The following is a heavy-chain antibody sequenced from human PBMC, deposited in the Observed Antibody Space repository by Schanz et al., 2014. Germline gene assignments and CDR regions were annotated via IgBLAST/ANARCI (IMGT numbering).Heavy chain of an antibody. CDR3: ARDLISSGWYG. V-gene: IGHV3-21*04. Sequence: VQLVESGGGVVQPGRSLRLSCVASGVTFSSYAMSWVRQASGKGLEWVSSISSSSSYISYADSVKGRFTISRDNAKNSLYLQMNSLRVEDTAVYYCARDLISSGWYGWGQGTLVTVSS. J-gene: IGHJ4*02. CDR2: ISSSSSYI. D-gene: IGHD6-19*01. CDR1: GVTFSSYA.